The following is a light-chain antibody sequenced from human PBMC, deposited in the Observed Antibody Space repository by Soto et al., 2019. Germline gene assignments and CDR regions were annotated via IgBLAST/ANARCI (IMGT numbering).Light chain of an antibody. V-gene: IGKV3-15*01. J-gene: IGKJ1*01. CDR1: QSVSSN. CDR2: GAS. Sequence: ETVITQSPATLSVSPGERATLSCRASQSVSSNLAWYQQKPGQAPRLLIYGASTRATGIPARFSGSGSGTEFTLTISSLQSEDFAVYYCQQYNDWPKTLGQGTKVDIK. CDR3: QQYNDWPKT.